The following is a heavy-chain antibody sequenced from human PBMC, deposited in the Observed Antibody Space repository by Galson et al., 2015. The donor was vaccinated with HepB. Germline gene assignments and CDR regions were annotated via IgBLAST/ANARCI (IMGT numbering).Heavy chain of an antibody. CDR1: GYTFTSYY. CDR2: INPSGGST. CDR3: ARDGGGDYGDQYYYYGMDV. Sequence: SVKVSCKASGYTFTSYYMHWVRQAPGQGLEWMGIINPSGGSTSYAQKFQGRVTMTRDTSTSTVYMELSSLRSEDTAVYYCARDGGGDYGDQYYYYGMDVWGQGTTVTVSS. J-gene: IGHJ6*02. V-gene: IGHV1-46*01. D-gene: IGHD4-17*01.